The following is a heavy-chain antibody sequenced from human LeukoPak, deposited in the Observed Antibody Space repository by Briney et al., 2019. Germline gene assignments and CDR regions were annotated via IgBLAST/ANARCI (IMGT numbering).Heavy chain of an antibody. CDR3: AKGSSYGLYYYYYMDV. V-gene: IGHV3-23*01. CDR1: GFTFSSYV. J-gene: IGHJ6*03. CDR2: ISGSGGST. Sequence: GGSLRLSCAASGFTFSSYVMHWVRQAPGKGLEWVSAISGSGGSTYYADSVKGRFTISRDNSKNTLYLQMNSLRAEDTAVYYCAKGSSYGLYYYYYMDVWGKGTTVTISS. D-gene: IGHD5-18*01.